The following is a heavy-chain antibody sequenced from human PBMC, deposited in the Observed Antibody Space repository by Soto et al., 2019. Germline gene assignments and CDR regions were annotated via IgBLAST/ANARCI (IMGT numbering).Heavy chain of an antibody. D-gene: IGHD3-3*01. CDR2: ISYDGSNK. J-gene: IGHJ6*03. CDR1: GFTFSSYG. Sequence: GGSLRLSCAASGFTFSSYGMHWVRQAPGKGLEWVAVISYDGSNKYYADSVKGRFTISRDNSKNTLYLQMNSLRAEDTAVYYCAKYGWRPYGVFTIFETHFLHVGGKGTTVTVS. V-gene: IGHV3-30*18. CDR3: AKYGWRPYGVFTIFETHFLHV.